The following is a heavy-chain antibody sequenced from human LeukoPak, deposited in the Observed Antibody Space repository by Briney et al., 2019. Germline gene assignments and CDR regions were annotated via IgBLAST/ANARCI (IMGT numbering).Heavy chain of an antibody. J-gene: IGHJ5*02. V-gene: IGHV3-11*04. CDR2: ISSSGSTI. D-gene: IGHD3-22*01. CDR3: ARVSYYYDSSGYYWFDP. Sequence: GGSLRLSCAASGFTFSDYYMSWIRQAPGKGLEWVSYISSSGSTIYYADSVKGRFTISRDNAKNSLYLQMNSLRAEDTAVYYCARVSYYYDSSGYYWFDPWGQGTLATVSS. CDR1: GFTFSDYY.